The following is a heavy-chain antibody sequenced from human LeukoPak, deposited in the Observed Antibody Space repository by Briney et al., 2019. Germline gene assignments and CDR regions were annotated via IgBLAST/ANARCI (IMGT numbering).Heavy chain of an antibody. CDR1: GGSISSYY. Sequence: SETLSLTCTVSGGSISSYYWSWIRQPPGKGLEWIGYVYYSGDTNYNPSLKSRVTMSVDTSNNQFSLKLSSVTAADTAVYYCARDTGFCSGGSCYHNYFDFWGQGTLVTVSS. D-gene: IGHD2-15*01. V-gene: IGHV4-59*01. CDR3: ARDTGFCSGGSCYHNYFDF. J-gene: IGHJ4*02. CDR2: VYYSGDT.